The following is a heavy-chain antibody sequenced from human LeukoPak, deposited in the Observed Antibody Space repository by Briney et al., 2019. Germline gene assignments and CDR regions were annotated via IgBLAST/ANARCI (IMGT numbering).Heavy chain of an antibody. CDR2: INPSGGST. V-gene: IGHV1-46*01. Sequence: ASVTVSCKASGYTFTSYYMHWVRQAPGQGLEWMGIINPSGGSTSYAQKFQGRVTMTRDMSTSTVYMELSSLRSEDTAVYYCAAESEQLAPVNWFDPWGQGTLVTVSS. D-gene: IGHD6-13*01. J-gene: IGHJ5*02. CDR3: AAESEQLAPVNWFDP. CDR1: GYTFTSYY.